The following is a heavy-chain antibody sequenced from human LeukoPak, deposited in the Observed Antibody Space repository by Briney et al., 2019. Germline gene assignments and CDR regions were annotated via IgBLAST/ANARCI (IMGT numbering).Heavy chain of an antibody. CDR3: ARDQIAVAGNFDY. Sequence: TGGSLRLSCAASGFTFSSYSMTWVRQAPGKGLEWVSSISSSSSYIYYADSVKGRFTISRDNAKNSLYLQMNSLRAEDTAVYYCARDQIAVAGNFDYWGQGTLVTVSS. CDR2: ISSSSSYI. V-gene: IGHV3-21*01. CDR1: GFTFSSYS. J-gene: IGHJ4*02. D-gene: IGHD6-19*01.